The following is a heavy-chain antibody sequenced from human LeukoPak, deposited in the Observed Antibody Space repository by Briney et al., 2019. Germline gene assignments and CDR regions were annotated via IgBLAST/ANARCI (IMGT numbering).Heavy chain of an antibody. Sequence: PGGSLRLSCVTSGFTFSTYWVTWVRQARGKGLEWVANINQDGSEKYYVDSVKGRFIVSRDNAEHSLYLQMSSLRAEDTAVYYCATDRSSGTPERFDYWGRGTLVTVSS. CDR2: INQDGSEK. J-gene: IGHJ4*02. CDR3: ATDRSSGTPERFDY. CDR1: GFTFSTYW. V-gene: IGHV3-7*01. D-gene: IGHD1/OR15-1a*01.